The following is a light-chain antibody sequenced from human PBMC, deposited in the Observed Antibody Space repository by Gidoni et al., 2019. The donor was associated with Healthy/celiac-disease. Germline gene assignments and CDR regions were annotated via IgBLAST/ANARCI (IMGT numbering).Light chain of an antibody. CDR2: LGS. CDR3: MQALQTPQVT. CDR1: QSLLHSNGYNY. J-gene: IGKJ1*01. V-gene: IGKV2-28*01. Sequence: IVMTQPPLSLPVTPGEPASISCRSSQSLLHSNGYNYLDWYLQKPGQSPQLLIYLGSNRASGVPDRFSGSGSGTDFTLKISRVEAEDVGVYYCMQALQTPQVTFGQGTKVEIK.